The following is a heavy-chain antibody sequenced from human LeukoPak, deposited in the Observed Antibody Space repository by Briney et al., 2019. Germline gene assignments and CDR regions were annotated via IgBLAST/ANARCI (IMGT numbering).Heavy chain of an antibody. D-gene: IGHD6-13*01. CDR1: GFTFSTYA. V-gene: IGHV3-30*04. Sequence: PGGSLRLSCAASGFTFSTYAMHWVRQAPGKGLEWMAVISYDGTNKFYADSVKGRFTISRDNSKNTLYLQMNSLRAEDTAVYYCASLIAAAHDYWGQGTLVTVSS. J-gene: IGHJ4*02. CDR2: ISYDGTNK. CDR3: ASLIAAAHDY.